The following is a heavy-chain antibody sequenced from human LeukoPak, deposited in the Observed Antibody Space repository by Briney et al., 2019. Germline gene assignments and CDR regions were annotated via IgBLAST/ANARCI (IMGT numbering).Heavy chain of an antibody. D-gene: IGHD6-13*01. Sequence: GGSLRLSCAASGFTFSSYAMHWVRQAPGKGLEWVAVISYDGSNKYYADSVKGRFTISRDNSKNTLYLQMNSLRAEDTAVYYCARDHIAAAGHLTLDYWGQGTLVTVSS. CDR3: ARDHIAAAGHLTLDY. J-gene: IGHJ4*02. CDR1: GFTFSSYA. V-gene: IGHV3-30*04. CDR2: ISYDGSNK.